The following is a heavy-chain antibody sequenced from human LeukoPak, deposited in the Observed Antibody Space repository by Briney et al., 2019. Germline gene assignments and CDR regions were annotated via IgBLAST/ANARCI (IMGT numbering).Heavy chain of an antibody. Sequence: ASVKVSCKASGYTFTGYYMHWVRQAPGQGLEWMGWINPNSGGTNCAQKFQGRVTLTGDTSISTAYMELSRLTSDDTAVYYCARSPPGGQLERRGWFDPWGQGTLVTVSS. CDR3: ARSPPGGQLERRGWFDP. CDR2: INPNSGGT. D-gene: IGHD1-1*01. CDR1: GYTFTGYY. V-gene: IGHV1-2*02. J-gene: IGHJ5*02.